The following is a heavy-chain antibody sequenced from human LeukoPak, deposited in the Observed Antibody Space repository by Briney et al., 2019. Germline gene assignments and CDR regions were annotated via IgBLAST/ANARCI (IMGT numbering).Heavy chain of an antibody. J-gene: IGHJ4*02. CDR2: IYYSGST. D-gene: IGHD3-22*01. CDR3: AREGNYYDSTPFDY. Sequence: GSLRLSCAASGFTFSSYAMSWIRQPPGKGLEWIGYIYYSGSTNYNPSLKSRVTISVDTFKNQFSLKLSSVTAADTAVYYCAREGNYYDSTPFDYWGQGTLVTVSS. V-gene: IGHV4-59*01. CDR1: GFTFSSYA.